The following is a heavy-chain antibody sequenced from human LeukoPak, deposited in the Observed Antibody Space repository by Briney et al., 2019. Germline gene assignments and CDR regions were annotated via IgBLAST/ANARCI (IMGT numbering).Heavy chain of an antibody. D-gene: IGHD3-10*01. V-gene: IGHV3-23*01. J-gene: IGHJ4*02. Sequence: GGSLRLSCVASGFTFSSYAMSWVRQAPGKGLEWVSTMTGSGGSTNYADSVKGRFTISRDNSQHTLYLQMNSLRAEDTAVYYCAKLPTGSHFDYWGQGTLATVSS. CDR2: MTGSGGST. CDR1: GFTFSSYA. CDR3: AKLPTGSHFDY.